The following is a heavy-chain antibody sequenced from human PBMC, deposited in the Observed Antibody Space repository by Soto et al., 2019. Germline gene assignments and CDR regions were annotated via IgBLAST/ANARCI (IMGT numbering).Heavy chain of an antibody. V-gene: IGHV5-51*07. D-gene: IGHD3-10*01. Sequence: GPSQQSSCKRSVYRDSSYRLGWDHQTTGKGLESTGIIYPGDSDTRYSPSFQGQVTSSADKSISTAYLQWSSLKASDTAMYYCARALTYYYGSGSYSYNYYMDVWGKGTLVTVSS. CDR1: VYRDSSYR. CDR3: ARALTYYYGSGSYSYNYYMDV. CDR2: IYPGDSDT. J-gene: IGHJ6*03.